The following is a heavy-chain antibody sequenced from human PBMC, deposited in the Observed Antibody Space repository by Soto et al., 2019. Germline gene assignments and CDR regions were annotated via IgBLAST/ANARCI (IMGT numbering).Heavy chain of an antibody. CDR2: ISAYNGNT. Sequence: ASVKVSCKASGYTFTSYGISWVRQAPGQGLEWMGWISAYNGNTNYAQKLQGRVTMTTDTSTSTAYMELRSLRPDDTAVYYCARVFPAYDFWSGYYPYYYYYGMDVWGQGTTVTVSS. J-gene: IGHJ6*02. D-gene: IGHD3-3*01. V-gene: IGHV1-18*04. CDR1: GYTFTSYG. CDR3: ARVFPAYDFWSGYYPYYYYYGMDV.